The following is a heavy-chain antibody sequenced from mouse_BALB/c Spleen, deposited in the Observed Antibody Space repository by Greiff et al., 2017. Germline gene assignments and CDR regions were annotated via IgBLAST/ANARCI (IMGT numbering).Heavy chain of an antibody. CDR2: INSNGGST. J-gene: IGHJ2*01. CDR3: ARRGTTVVAGFDY. CDR1: GFTFSSYG. D-gene: IGHD1-1*01. Sequence: EVNVVESGGGLVQPGGSLKLSCAASGFTFSSYGMSWVRQTPDKRLELVATINSNGGSTYYPDSVKGRFTISRDNAKNTLYLQMSSLKSEDTAMYYCARRGTTVVAGFDYWGQGTTLTVSS. V-gene: IGHV5-6-3*01.